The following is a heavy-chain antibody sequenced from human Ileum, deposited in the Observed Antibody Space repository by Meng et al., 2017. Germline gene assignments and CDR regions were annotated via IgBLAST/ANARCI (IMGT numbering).Heavy chain of an antibody. CDR1: GASFRGYY. V-gene: IGHV4-34*01. D-gene: IGHD1-26*01. CDR2: IDHSGSA. J-gene: IGHJ4*02. Sequence: QWAAGLLKPSETLSLPGAVYGASFRGYYWNWIRQPPGKGLEWIGEIDHSGSANYDPSLKSRVTMSADASKKQFSLKLSSVTAADTAVYYCARGRMGGSAWWGPGTLVTASS. CDR3: ARGRMGGSAW.